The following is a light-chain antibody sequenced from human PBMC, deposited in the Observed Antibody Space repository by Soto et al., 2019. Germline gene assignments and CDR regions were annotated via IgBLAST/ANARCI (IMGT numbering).Light chain of an antibody. V-gene: IGKV1D-13*01. Sequence: AIQLTQSPSSLSASVGDRVTITCRASQGISSALAWYQQKPGKAPKLLIYDVSTLEGGVLSRFSGSGSGTDFTLTISSLQPEDFATYYCQQFNNYPLTFGGGTKVEIK. CDR1: QGISSA. CDR3: QQFNNYPLT. J-gene: IGKJ4*01. CDR2: DVS.